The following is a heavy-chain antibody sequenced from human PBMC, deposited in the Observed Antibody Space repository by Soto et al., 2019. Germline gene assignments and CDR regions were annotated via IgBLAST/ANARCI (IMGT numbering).Heavy chain of an antibody. CDR1: GGSISSGGYS. CDR3: ARVPDY. Sequence: PSETLSLTCAVSGGSISSGGYSWSWIRQPPGKGLEWIGYIYHSGSIYYNPSLKSRVTISVDRSKNQFSLKLSSVTAADTAVYCARVPDYWGQGTLVTVSS. CDR2: IYHSGSI. J-gene: IGHJ4*02. V-gene: IGHV4-30-2*01.